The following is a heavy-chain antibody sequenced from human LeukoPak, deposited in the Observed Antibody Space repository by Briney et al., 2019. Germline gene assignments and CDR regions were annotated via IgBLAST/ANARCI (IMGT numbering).Heavy chain of an antibody. CDR2: INPSGGST. V-gene: IGHV1-46*03. CDR3: ARGDYGSGSYHVRAPYYFDY. J-gene: IGHJ4*02. CDR1: GYTFTSYY. D-gene: IGHD3-10*01. Sequence: ASVKVSCKASGYTFTSYYMHWVRQAPGQGLKWMGIINPSGGSTSYAQKFQGRVTMTRDTSTSTVYMELSSLRSEDTAVYYCARGDYGSGSYHVRAPYYFDYWGQGTLVTVSS.